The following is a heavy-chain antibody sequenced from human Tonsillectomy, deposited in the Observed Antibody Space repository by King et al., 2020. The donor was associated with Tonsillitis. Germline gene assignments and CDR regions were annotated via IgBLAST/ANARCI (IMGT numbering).Heavy chain of an antibody. J-gene: IGHJ5*02. Sequence: QLVQSGAEVKKPGASVKVSCKASGYTFTSYYMHWVRQAPGQGLEWMGIINPSGGSTSYAQKFQGRVTMTRDTSTSTVYMELSSLRSEDTAVYYCARETRSAAGPNWFDPWGQGTLVTVSS. D-gene: IGHD6-13*01. V-gene: IGHV1-46*01. CDR2: INPSGGST. CDR1: GYTFTSYY. CDR3: ARETRSAAGPNWFDP.